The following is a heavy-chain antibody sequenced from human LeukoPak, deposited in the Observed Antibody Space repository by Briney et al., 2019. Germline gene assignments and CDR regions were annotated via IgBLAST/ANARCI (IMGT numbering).Heavy chain of an antibody. CDR1: GFTFSSYG. D-gene: IGHD3-3*01. CDR3: AKDKWSGCGTFDY. Sequence: GGSLRLSCAASGFTFSSYGMHWVRQAPGKGLEWVAFIRYDGSNKYYADSVKGRFTISRDNSKNTLYLQMNSLRAEDTAVYYCAKDKWSGCGTFDYWGQGTLVTVSS. CDR2: IRYDGSNK. J-gene: IGHJ4*02. V-gene: IGHV3-30*02.